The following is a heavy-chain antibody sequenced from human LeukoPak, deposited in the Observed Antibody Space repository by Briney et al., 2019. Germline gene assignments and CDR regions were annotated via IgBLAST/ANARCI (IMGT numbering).Heavy chain of an antibody. D-gene: IGHD3-22*01. Sequence: SQTLSLTSTVSGASISSGGYYWSWIRQHPGKGLEWIGYIYYSGGTYYNPSLKSRLTISIDTSKNQFSLKLSSVTAADTAVYYCARGYYDSSGYYGTNYFDYWGQGTLVTVSS. CDR1: GASISSGGYY. CDR2: IYYSGGT. CDR3: ARGYYDSSGYYGTNYFDY. V-gene: IGHV4-31*03. J-gene: IGHJ4*02.